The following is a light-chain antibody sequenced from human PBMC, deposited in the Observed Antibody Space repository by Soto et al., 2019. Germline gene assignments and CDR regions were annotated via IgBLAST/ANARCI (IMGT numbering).Light chain of an antibody. CDR3: QLYNRYSGA. Sequence: DTQLAKTRSTLSGSVEDRITITCLSSQTISSWLAWYKQIPGKAPKIRIYKAYTLKNGVPSRFSVSGSRRDITFTSSNLHPDDLLTHYLQLYNRYSGAIGQGTKVDIK. V-gene: IGKV1-5*03. J-gene: IGKJ1*01. CDR1: QTISSW. CDR2: KAY.